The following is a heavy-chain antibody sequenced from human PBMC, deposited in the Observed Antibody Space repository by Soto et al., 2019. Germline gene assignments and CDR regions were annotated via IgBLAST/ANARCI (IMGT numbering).Heavy chain of an antibody. Sequence: QVQLVESGGGVVQPGRSLRLSCAASGFTFSSYGMHWVRQAPGKGLEWVAVISYDGSNKYYADSVKGRFTISRDNSKNTLYLQMNSLRAEDTAVYYCARSTLNIQLWLYYYYCMDVWGQGTTVTVSS. D-gene: IGHD5-18*01. V-gene: IGHV3-30*03. CDR2: ISYDGSNK. CDR3: ARSTLNIQLWLYYYYCMDV. J-gene: IGHJ6*02. CDR1: GFTFSSYG.